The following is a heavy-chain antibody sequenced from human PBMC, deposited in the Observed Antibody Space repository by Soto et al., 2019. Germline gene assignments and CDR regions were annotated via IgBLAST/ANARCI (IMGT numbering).Heavy chain of an antibody. CDR1: GYTFTTYG. Sequence: QAQLVQSGADVKKPGASVKVSCKASGYTFTTYGISWVRQAPGQGLEWMGWISTYNGNTYNAQKFQGRVTMTTDTSTTTAYMDLRGLTFDDTVIYYCARVLRATVTIDYWGQGTLVTVSS. CDR3: ARVLRATVTIDY. CDR2: ISTYNGNT. V-gene: IGHV1-18*01. D-gene: IGHD4-17*01. J-gene: IGHJ4*02.